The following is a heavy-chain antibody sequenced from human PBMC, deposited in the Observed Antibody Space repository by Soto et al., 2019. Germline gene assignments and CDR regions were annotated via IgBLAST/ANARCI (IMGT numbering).Heavy chain of an antibody. CDR3: VQGGYCRSPDYIFPWFDQ. J-gene: IGHJ5*02. CDR2: VIANSANV. Sequence: GGSRRLSCVASGFTFNLYAMNWVRQAPGKGLLLVSGVIANSANVGQADCVKGRFTISRDTARNSLYMQLNSLIIEDTAFYYWVQGGYCRSPDYIFPWFDQWGQGTLVTVSS. CDR1: GFTFNLYA. D-gene: IGHD6-13*01. V-gene: IGHV3-9*01.